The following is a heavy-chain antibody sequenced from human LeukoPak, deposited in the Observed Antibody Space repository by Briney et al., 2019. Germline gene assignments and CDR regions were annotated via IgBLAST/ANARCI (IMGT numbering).Heavy chain of an antibody. CDR1: GFTFSSYA. J-gene: IGHJ5*02. V-gene: IGHV3-23*01. CDR3: AKGGSLSPFDP. Sequence: GGSLRLSCAASGFTFSSYAMSWVRQAPGEGLEWVSTIISNGGSTYYADSVRGRFTVSRDNSKDTPYLQMDGLRAEDTALYYCAKGGSLSPFDPWGQGSLVTVSS. D-gene: IGHD3-10*01. CDR2: IISNGGST.